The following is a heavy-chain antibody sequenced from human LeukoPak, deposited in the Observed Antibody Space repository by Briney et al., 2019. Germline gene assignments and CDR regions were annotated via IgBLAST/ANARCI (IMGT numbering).Heavy chain of an antibody. V-gene: IGHV3-21*01. Sequence: KPGGSLRLSCAASGFTFSSYSMNWDRQAPGKGLEWVSSISSRSSYIYYADSVKGRFTISRDNAKNSLYLQMNSLRAEDTAVYYCARDFYYGSGSYYNDYWGQGTLVTVSS. D-gene: IGHD3-10*01. J-gene: IGHJ4*02. CDR3: ARDFYYGSGSYYNDY. CDR1: GFTFSSYS. CDR2: ISSRSSYI.